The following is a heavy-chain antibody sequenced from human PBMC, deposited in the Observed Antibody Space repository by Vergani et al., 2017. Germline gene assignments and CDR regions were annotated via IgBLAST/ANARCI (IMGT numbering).Heavy chain of an antibody. CDR1: GFTFSSYA. J-gene: IGHJ6*03. CDR3: ARPKSSGWFYYMDV. Sequence: EVQLVESGGGLVQPGGSLRLSCAASGFTFSSYAMHWVRQAPGKGLEYVSAISSNGGSTYYANSVKGRFTISRDNSKNTLYLQMNSLRAEDTAVYYCARPKSSGWFYYMDVWGKGTTVTVSS. CDR2: ISSNGGST. V-gene: IGHV3-64*01. D-gene: IGHD6-19*01.